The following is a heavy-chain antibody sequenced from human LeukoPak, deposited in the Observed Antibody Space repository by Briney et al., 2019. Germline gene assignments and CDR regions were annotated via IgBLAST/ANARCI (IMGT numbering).Heavy chain of an antibody. D-gene: IGHD6-13*01. CDR1: GYSFTSYW. CDR2: IYPGDSDT. Sequence: GESLKISCKGSGYSFTSYWIGWVRQMPGKGLEWMGIIYPGDSDTRYSPSFQGQVTTSAAKSISTAYLQWSSLKASDTAMYYCARTPALAAAGAFDIWGQGTMVTVSS. CDR3: ARTPALAAAGAFDI. J-gene: IGHJ3*02. V-gene: IGHV5-51*01.